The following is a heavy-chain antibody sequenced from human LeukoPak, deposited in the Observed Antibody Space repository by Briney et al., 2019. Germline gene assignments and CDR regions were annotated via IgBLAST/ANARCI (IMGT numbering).Heavy chain of an antibody. CDR2: SYYSGST. CDR3: ARADIQLVDF. V-gene: IGHV4-59*01. J-gene: IGHJ4*02. D-gene: IGHD1-1*01. CDR1: GGSIRGSF. Sequence: PSETLSLTCTVSGGSIRGSFWNWIRQSPGKGPEWIGYSYYSGSTNYNPAFKSRVTMSVDTSKNQFSLNLRSVTAADTAVYYCARADIQLVDFWGRGTLVTVSS.